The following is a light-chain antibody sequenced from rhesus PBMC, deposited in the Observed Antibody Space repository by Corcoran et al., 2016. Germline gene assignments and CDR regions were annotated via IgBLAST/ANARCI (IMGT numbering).Light chain of an antibody. Sequence: DIQMTQSPSSLSASVGDRVTITCRASQGISNWLAWYQQKPGKAPKLLIYRASNLETGVPSRFSGSGSGTDFTLTISSLQPEDISTYYCQQHDNSPWTFGQGTKVEIK. J-gene: IGKJ1*01. V-gene: IGKV1-69*01. CDR2: RAS. CDR3: QQHDNSPWT. CDR1: QGISNW.